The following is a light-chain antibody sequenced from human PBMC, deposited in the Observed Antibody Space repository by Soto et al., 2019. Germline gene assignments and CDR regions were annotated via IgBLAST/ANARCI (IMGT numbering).Light chain of an antibody. Sequence: DIQMTQSPSSVSASVGDRVTITCRTSQGISTWLAWYQQKSGKAPRLLIYSISSLKSGVPSRFSGSGSGAEFTLTISSLQPEDFATYFCQQLYTYPHTFGLGTQLQI. V-gene: IGKV1-12*01. CDR3: QQLYTYPHT. CDR2: SIS. CDR1: QGISTW. J-gene: IGKJ2*01.